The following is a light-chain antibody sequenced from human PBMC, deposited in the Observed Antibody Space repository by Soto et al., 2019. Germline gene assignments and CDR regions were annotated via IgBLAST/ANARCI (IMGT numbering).Light chain of an antibody. Sequence: EIEFTQSPGTLSLSPGERATLSCRTSQRLASGYLAWYQQKLGQAPRLIIYDASNRATGIPARFSGSGAGTEFTRTISSLEPEDFEVDYCQQRSNWPITFGQGTRLEIK. CDR3: QQRSNWPIT. V-gene: IGKV3D-11*02. CDR1: QRLASGY. CDR2: DAS. J-gene: IGKJ5*01.